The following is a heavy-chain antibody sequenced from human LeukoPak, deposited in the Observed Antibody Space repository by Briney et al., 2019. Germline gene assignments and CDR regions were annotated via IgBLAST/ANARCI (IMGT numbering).Heavy chain of an antibody. Sequence: PSQTLSLTCAVSGGSISSGGYSWSWIRQPPGKGLEWIGYIYHSGSTYNNPSLKSRATISVDRSKNQFSLKLSSVTAADTAVYYCARVGYSYGETFDYWGQGTLVTVSS. CDR2: IYHSGST. CDR3: ARVGYSYGETFDY. J-gene: IGHJ4*02. D-gene: IGHD5-18*01. CDR1: GGSISSGGYS. V-gene: IGHV4-30-2*01.